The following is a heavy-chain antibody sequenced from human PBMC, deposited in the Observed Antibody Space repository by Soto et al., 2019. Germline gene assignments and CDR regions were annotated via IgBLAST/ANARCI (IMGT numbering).Heavy chain of an antibody. J-gene: IGHJ3*02. V-gene: IGHV1-69*02. CDR1: GGTFSSYT. Sequence: SVKVSCKASGGTFSSYTISWVRQAPGQGLEWMGRIIPILGIANYAQKFQGRVTITADKSTSTAYMELSSLRSEDTAVYYCARGSSSWRYACDIWGQGTMVTVSS. CDR3: ARGSSSWRYACDI. D-gene: IGHD6-13*01. CDR2: IIPILGIA.